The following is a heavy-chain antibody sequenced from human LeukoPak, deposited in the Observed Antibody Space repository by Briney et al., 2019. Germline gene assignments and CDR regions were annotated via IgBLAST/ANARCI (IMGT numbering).Heavy chain of an antibody. Sequence: PGGSLRLSCAAPGFTFSTYAMSWVRQAPGKGLEWVASIGGIVGGTNYADSVKGRFTISRDTSKNTLYLQMSSLRAEGTALYYCAKGSRGFDHWGQGTLVTVSS. D-gene: IGHD2-2*01. CDR3: AKGSRGFDH. J-gene: IGHJ4*02. CDR2: IGGIVGGT. V-gene: IGHV3-23*01. CDR1: GFTFSTYA.